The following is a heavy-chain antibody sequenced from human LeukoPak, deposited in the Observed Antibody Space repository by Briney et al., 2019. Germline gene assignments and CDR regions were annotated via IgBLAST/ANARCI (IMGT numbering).Heavy chain of an antibody. D-gene: IGHD3-3*01. CDR3: ARGKYFWSH. J-gene: IGHJ4*02. CDR1: GGSFSGYY. Sequence: PSETLSLTCAVYGGSFSGYYWSWIRQPPGKGLEWIGEINHSGSTNYNPSLKSRVTISVDTSKNQYSLKRSSVTAADTAVYYCARGKYFWSHWGQGTLVTVSS. CDR2: INHSGST. V-gene: IGHV4-34*01.